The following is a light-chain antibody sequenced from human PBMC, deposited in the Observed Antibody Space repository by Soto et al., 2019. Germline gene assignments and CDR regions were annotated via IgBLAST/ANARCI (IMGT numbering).Light chain of an antibody. CDR2: DDS. Sequence: SYELTQPPSVSVSPGQTATMTCSGDKLGGKYVCWYQHKPGQSPVLVIYDDSKRPSGIPGRFSGSNSGNTATLTISGTQAMDEADYYCQAWDSSVVFGGGTKLTVL. CDR3: QAWDSSVV. CDR1: KLGGKY. J-gene: IGLJ2*01. V-gene: IGLV3-1*01.